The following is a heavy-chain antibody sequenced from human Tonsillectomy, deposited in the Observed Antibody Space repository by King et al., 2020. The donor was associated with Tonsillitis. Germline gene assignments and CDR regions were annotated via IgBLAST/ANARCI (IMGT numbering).Heavy chain of an antibody. CDR1: GFIFSSYG. D-gene: IGHD3-10*01. Sequence: VQLVESGGGVVQPGRSLRLSCAASGFIFSSYGMHWVRQAPGKGLEWGAVISYDGSEKYYEDSVKGRFTISRDNSKNTLYLQMNSLRAEDTAVYYCATDRDGSGNYYGSLDYWGQGTLVTVSS. CDR2: ISYDGSEK. J-gene: IGHJ4*02. CDR3: ATDRDGSGNYYGSLDY. V-gene: IGHV3-30*03.